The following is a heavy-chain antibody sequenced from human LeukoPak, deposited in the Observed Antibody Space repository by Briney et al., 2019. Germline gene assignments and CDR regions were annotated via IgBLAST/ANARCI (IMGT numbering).Heavy chain of an antibody. J-gene: IGHJ4*02. CDR3: ATLLGGDLPPDC. D-gene: IGHD3-10*01. CDR2: ISGSGDRT. CDR1: GFTFSSCT. V-gene: IGHV3-23*01. Sequence: GGSLRLSCAASGFTFSSCTMNWIRQAPGKGLEWVSGISGSGDRTHYADSVKGRFTVSRDNSKNTLYLQMNSLRAEDTAVYYCATLLGGDLPPDCWGQGTLVTVSS.